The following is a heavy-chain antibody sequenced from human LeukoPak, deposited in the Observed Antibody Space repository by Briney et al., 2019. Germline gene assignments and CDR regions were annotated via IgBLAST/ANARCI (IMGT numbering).Heavy chain of an antibody. Sequence: SETLPLTCTVSGASISSYYWCWIRQPPGKGLEWIGYIFYSGSTNYNPSLRSRVTISVDPSKNQFSLRLSSVTAADTAVYYCARAPYYYDSSGLNYYFVYWGQGTLVTVSS. CDR3: ARAPYYYDSSGLNYYFVY. CDR2: IFYSGST. V-gene: IGHV4-59*01. D-gene: IGHD3-22*01. J-gene: IGHJ4*02. CDR1: GASISSYY.